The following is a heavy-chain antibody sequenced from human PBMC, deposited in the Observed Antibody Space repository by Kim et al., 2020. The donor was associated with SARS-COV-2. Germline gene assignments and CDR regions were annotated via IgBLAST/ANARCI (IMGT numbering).Heavy chain of an antibody. CDR2: IYYSGST. Sequence: SETLSLTCTVSGGSISSYYWSWIRQPPGKGLEWIGYIYYSGSTNYNPSLKSRVTISVDTSKNQFSLKLSSVTAADTAVYYCARMAFSVAGTDDAFDIWGQGTMVTVSS. D-gene: IGHD6-19*01. CDR3: ARMAFSVAGTDDAFDI. J-gene: IGHJ3*02. CDR1: GGSISSYY. V-gene: IGHV4-59*13.